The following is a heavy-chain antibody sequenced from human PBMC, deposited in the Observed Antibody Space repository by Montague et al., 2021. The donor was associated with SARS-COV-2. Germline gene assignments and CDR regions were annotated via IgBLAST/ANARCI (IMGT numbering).Heavy chain of an antibody. Sequence: SLRLSCAASGFTFSSYEMNRVRQAPGKGLEWVSHISSSGSTIYYADSVKGRFTISRDNAKNSLYLQMNSLRAEDTAVYYCARSYDILTGYQSQALDYWGQGTLVTVSS. CDR2: ISSSGSTI. CDR3: ARSYDILTGYQSQALDY. J-gene: IGHJ4*02. CDR1: GFTFSSYE. V-gene: IGHV3-48*03. D-gene: IGHD3-9*01.